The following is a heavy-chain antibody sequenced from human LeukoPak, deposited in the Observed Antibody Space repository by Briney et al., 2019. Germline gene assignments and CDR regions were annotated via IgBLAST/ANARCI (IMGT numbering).Heavy chain of an antibody. Sequence: SETLSLTCTVSGGSISSGSYYWSWIRQPAGKGLEWIGRIYTSGSTNYNPSLKSRVTISVDTSKNQFSLKLSSVTAADTAVYYCAREGIVGATAYWGQGTLVTVSS. CDR2: IYTSGST. D-gene: IGHD1-26*01. CDR1: GGSISSGSYY. CDR3: AREGIVGATAY. V-gene: IGHV4-61*02. J-gene: IGHJ4*02.